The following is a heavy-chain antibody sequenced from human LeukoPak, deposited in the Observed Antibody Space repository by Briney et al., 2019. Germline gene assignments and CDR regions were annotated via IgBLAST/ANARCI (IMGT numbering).Heavy chain of an antibody. Sequence: GGSLRLSCAASGFTVSSNYMSWVRRAPGKGLEWVSVIYSGGSTYYADSVKGRFTISRDNSKNTLYLQMNSLRAEDTAVYYCARMHVAMFDYWGQGTLVTVSS. J-gene: IGHJ4*02. CDR1: GFTVSSNY. V-gene: IGHV3-53*01. CDR3: ARMHVAMFDY. CDR2: IYSGGST. D-gene: IGHD2-15*01.